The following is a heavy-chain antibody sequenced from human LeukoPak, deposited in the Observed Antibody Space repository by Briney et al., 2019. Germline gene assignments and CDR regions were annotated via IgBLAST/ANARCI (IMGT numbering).Heavy chain of an antibody. CDR1: GFTFNSYG. V-gene: IGHV3-33*01. Sequence: GRSLRLSCAASGFTFNSYGMHWVRQAPGKGLEWVAIIWYDGSNKYYADSVRGRFTISRDNSKNTLYLQMNSPRAEDTAVYYCARPRTYSSSWSPFDYWGQGTLVTVSS. D-gene: IGHD6-13*01. CDR3: ARPRTYSSSWSPFDY. CDR2: IWYDGSNK. J-gene: IGHJ4*02.